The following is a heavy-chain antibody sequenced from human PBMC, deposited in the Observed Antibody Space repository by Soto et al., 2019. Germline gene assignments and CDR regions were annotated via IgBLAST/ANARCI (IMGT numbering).Heavy chain of an antibody. V-gene: IGHV4-30-2*01. D-gene: IGHD4-17*01. CDR2: IYHSGST. Sequence: QLQLQESGSGLVKPSQTLSLTCAVSGGSISSGGYSWSWIRQPPGKGLEWIGYIYHSGSTYYNPSLKSRVTISVDRSKNQFSLKLSSVTAADTAVYYCARSTVTNRPIINWFDPWGQGTLVTVSS. CDR3: ARSTVTNRPIINWFDP. J-gene: IGHJ5*02. CDR1: GGSISSGGYS.